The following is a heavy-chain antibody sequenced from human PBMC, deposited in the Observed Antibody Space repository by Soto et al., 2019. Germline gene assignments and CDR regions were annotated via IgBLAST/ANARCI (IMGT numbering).Heavy chain of an antibody. CDR3: ARVGQRIAVAGIDY. J-gene: IGHJ4*02. CDR2: IYHSGST. Sequence: TSETLSLTCAVSGGSISSSNWWSWVLQPPGKGLEWIGEIYHSGSTNYNPSLKSRVTISVDKSKNQFSLKLSSVTAADTAVYYCARVGQRIAVAGIDYWGQGTLVTVSS. D-gene: IGHD6-19*01. V-gene: IGHV4-4*02. CDR1: GGSISSSNW.